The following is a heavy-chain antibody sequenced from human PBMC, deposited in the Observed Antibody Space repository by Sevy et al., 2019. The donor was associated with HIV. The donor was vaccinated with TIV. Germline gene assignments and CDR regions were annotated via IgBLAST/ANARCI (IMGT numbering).Heavy chain of an antibody. V-gene: IGHV3-30*18. CDR3: AKRGGHDTSGYVSYYYYGMDV. CDR1: GFSFRNYD. J-gene: IGHJ6*02. CDR2: VSFDGDST. Sequence: GESLRLSCAASGFSFRNYDMHWVRQAPGKGLEWLALVSFDGDSTYSADSVKGRFTSSRDNSKNTLYLQMNSLRVEDTAIYYCAKRGGHDTSGYVSYYYYGMDVWGQGTTVTVSS. D-gene: IGHD2-2*01.